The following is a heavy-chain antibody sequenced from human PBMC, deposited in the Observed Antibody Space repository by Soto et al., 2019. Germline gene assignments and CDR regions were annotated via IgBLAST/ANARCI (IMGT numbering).Heavy chain of an antibody. D-gene: IGHD5-18*01. CDR3: AREHGDGGHVHSYGVPDQ. Sequence: QVQLVESGGGVVQPGRSLRLSCAASGFTFSNFAIHWLRQAPGKGLEWVAVISYDGSEKYYADSVKGRFTISRDNSKNTLDLQMSSLRGDDTALYYCAREHGDGGHVHSYGVPDQWGQGTLVIVSS. J-gene: IGHJ4*02. CDR1: GFTFSNFA. CDR2: ISYDGSEK. V-gene: IGHV3-30-3*01.